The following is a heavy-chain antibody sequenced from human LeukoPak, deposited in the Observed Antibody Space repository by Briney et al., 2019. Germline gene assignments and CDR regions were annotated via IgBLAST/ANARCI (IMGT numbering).Heavy chain of an antibody. D-gene: IGHD6-19*01. CDR3: ARAVYSSGWYEYYFDY. V-gene: IGHV1-69*05. CDR1: GGTFSSYA. Sequence: SVKVSCKASGGTFSSYAISWVRQAPGQGLEWMGGIIPIFGTANYARKFQGRVTITTDESTSTAYMELSSLRSEDTAVYYCARAVYSSGWYEYYFDYWGQGTLVTVSS. J-gene: IGHJ4*02. CDR2: IIPIFGTA.